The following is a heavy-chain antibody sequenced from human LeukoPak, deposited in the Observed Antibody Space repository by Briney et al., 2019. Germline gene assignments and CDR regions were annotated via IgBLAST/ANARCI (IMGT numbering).Heavy chain of an antibody. V-gene: IGHV4-34*01. CDR2: INHSGST. CDR1: GGSFSGYY. J-gene: IGHJ4*02. D-gene: IGHD6-19*01. CDR3: ASTVAGTYDY. Sequence: SETLSLTCAVYGGSFSGYYWSWIRQPPGKGLEWIGEINHSGSTNYNPSLKSRVTISVDTSKNQLSLKLSSVTAADTAVYYCASTVAGTYDYWGQGTLVTVSS.